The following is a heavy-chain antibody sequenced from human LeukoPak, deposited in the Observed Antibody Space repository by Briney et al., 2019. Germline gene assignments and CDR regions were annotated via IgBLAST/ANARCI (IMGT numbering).Heavy chain of an antibody. CDR2: INPSGGST. J-gene: IGHJ5*02. D-gene: IGHD2-2*02. Sequence: ASVKVSCKASGYSFNTYYMNWVRQAPGQGLEWMGIINPSGGSTSYAQKFQGRVTMTRDTSTSTVYMELSSLRSEDTAVYYCARGREYQLLYTAFDPWGQGTLVTVSS. V-gene: IGHV1-46*02. CDR1: GYSFNTYY. CDR3: ARGREYQLLYTAFDP.